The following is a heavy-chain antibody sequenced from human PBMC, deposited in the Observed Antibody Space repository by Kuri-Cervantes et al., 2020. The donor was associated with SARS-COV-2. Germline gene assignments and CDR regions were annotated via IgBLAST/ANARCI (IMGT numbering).Heavy chain of an antibody. CDR3: AKANYRDS. D-gene: IGHD5-24*01. CDR2: IVNSGAIT. Sequence: GESLKISCAASAFTFSIYGMHWVRQTPGRGLEWVSAIVNSGAITQYADFVKGRFTISRDNSKSTVYLQVNSLRAEDTAVYYCAKANYRDSWGPGTLVTVSS. J-gene: IGHJ5*01. V-gene: IGHV3-23*01. CDR1: AFTFSIYG.